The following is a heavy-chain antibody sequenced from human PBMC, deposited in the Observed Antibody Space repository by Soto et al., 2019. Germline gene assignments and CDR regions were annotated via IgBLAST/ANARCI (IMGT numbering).Heavy chain of an antibody. CDR1: GYTFTCYY. J-gene: IGHJ6*02. V-gene: IGHV1-2*02. CDR2: INPNTGGT. CDR3: ARTLMLQKRPYYYYGMDV. Sequence: ASVKVSCKASGYTFTCYYVHWVRQAPGQGLEWMGWINPNTGGTNYAQTFQGRVTMARDTSISTAYMELSRLRSDDTAVYYCARTLMLQKRPYYYYGMDVWGQGTTVTVSS. D-gene: IGHD1-1*01.